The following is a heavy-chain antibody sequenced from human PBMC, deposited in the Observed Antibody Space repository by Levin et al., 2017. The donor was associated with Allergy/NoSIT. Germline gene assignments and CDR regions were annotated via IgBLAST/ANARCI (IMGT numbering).Heavy chain of an antibody. CDR2: ISGSGGST. CDR1: GFTFSSNA. V-gene: IGHV3-23*01. Sequence: SCAASGFTFSSNAMSWVRQAPGKGLEWVSAISGSGGSTYYADSVKGRFTISRDNSKNTLFLQMNSLRAEDTALYYCAKDTSGSTTRYFDYWGQGTLVTVSS. D-gene: IGHD5/OR15-5a*01. J-gene: IGHJ4*02. CDR3: AKDTSGSTTRYFDY.